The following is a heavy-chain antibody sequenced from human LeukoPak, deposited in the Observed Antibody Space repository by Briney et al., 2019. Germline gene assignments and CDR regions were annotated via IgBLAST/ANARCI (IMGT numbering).Heavy chain of an antibody. Sequence: GGSLRLSCAASGFTFSSYAMSWVRQAPGKGLEWVSGISGSGDSTYYGDSVKGRFAISRDHSKNTLYLQMNSLRAEDTAVYYCAKVRASSGWYGGIDYWGQGTLVTVSS. CDR1: GFTFSSYA. CDR3: AKVRASSGWYGGIDY. J-gene: IGHJ4*02. V-gene: IGHV3-23*01. CDR2: ISGSGDST. D-gene: IGHD6-19*01.